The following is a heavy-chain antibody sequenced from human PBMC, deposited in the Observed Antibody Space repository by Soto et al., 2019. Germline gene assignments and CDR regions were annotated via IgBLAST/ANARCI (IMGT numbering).Heavy chain of an antibody. J-gene: IGHJ5*02. Sequence: LRLSCAASGFTFSDYYMSWIRQAPGKGLEWVSYISSSGSTVYYADSVKGRFTISRDNAKNSLYLQMNSLRAEDTAVYYCARDLGQVAGTGINWFDPWGQGTLVTVSS. CDR3: ARDLGQVAGTGINWFDP. V-gene: IGHV3-11*01. CDR2: ISSSGSTV. D-gene: IGHD2-15*01. CDR1: GFTFSDYY.